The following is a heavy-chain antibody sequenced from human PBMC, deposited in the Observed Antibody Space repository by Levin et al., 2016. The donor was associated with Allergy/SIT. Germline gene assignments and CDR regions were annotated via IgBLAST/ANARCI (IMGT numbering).Heavy chain of an antibody. V-gene: IGHV3-23*01. CDR3: ARGGSYNYGVDV. CDR2: ISGSGGST. CDR1: GFTFSSYA. Sequence: GESLKISCAASGFTFSSYAMSWVRQAPGEGLEWVSGISGSGGSTYYADSVKGRFTISRDNSQNTLFLQMSSLRAEDTAVYYCARGGSYNYGVDVWGQGTTVSVSS. D-gene: IGHD1-26*01. J-gene: IGHJ6*02.